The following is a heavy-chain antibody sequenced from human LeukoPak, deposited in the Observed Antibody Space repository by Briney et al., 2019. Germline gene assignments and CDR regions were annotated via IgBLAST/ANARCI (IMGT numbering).Heavy chain of an antibody. CDR2: INYSGST. CDR3: ARYGSGSTWFDP. D-gene: IGHD3-10*01. J-gene: IGHJ5*02. Sequence: SQTLSLTCTVSGGSISSDNYRWSWIRQPPGKGLEWMGYINYSGSTYYNPSLKSRVTISVDTSKNHFSLRLSSVTAADTAVYYCARYGSGSTWFDPWGQGTLVTVSS. CDR1: GGSISSDNYR. V-gene: IGHV4-30-4*01.